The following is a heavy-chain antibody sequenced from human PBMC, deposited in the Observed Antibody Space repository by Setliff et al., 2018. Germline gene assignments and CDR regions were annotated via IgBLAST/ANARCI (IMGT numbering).Heavy chain of an antibody. CDR2: INLNGGGT. V-gene: IGHV1-2*02. CDR3: ARGRIGSTWTGDY. CDR1: GFTFTAHY. D-gene: IGHD2-2*01. J-gene: IGHJ4*02. Sequence: ASVKVSCKASGFTFTAHYLHWVRQAPGQGPEWMGWINLNGGGTNYAQKFQGRVTMTSDTSTSTAYMELSGLRPDDTALYYCARGRIGSTWTGDYWGQGTLVTVSS.